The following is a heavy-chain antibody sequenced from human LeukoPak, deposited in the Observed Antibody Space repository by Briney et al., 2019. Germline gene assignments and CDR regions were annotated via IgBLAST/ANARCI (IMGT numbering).Heavy chain of an antibody. J-gene: IGHJ5*02. CDR2: INHSGST. CDR1: GGSFSGYY. V-gene: IGHV4-34*01. Sequence: PSETLPLTCAVYGGSFSGYYWSWIRQPPGKGLEWIGEINHSGSTNYNPSLKSRVTISVDTSKNQFSLKLSSVTAADTAVYYCARGSSITIFGVVRVRGESNWFDPWGQGTLVTVSS. D-gene: IGHD3-3*01. CDR3: ARGSSITIFGVVRVRGESNWFDP.